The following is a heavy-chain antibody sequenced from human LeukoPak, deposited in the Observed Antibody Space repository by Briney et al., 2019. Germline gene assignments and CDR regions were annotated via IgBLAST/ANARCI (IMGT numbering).Heavy chain of an antibody. V-gene: IGHV3-30-3*01. D-gene: IGHD1-26*01. CDR1: GFTFSSYA. CDR2: ISYDGSNK. CDR3: ARGPYSGSYYFDY. J-gene: IGHJ4*02. Sequence: GGSLRLSCAASGFTFSSYAMHWVRQAPGKGLEWVAVISYDGSNKYYADSVKGRFTISRDNSKNTLYLQMNSLRAEDTAVYHCARGPYSGSYYFDYWGQGTLVTVSS.